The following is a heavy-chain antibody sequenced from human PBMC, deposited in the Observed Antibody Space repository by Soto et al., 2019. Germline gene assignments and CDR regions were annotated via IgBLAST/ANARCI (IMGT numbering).Heavy chain of an antibody. V-gene: IGHV3-23*01. Sequence: GGSLRLSCAASGFTFTNYAMSWVRQAPGKGLEWVSLITSGGSTYYADSVKGRFTISRDNSKNTLYLQVNSLRAEDTALFYCAGADSSDYYYPYWGQGTQVTVSS. CDR1: GFTFTNYA. CDR2: ITSGGST. D-gene: IGHD3-22*01. J-gene: IGHJ1*01. CDR3: AGADSSDYYYPY.